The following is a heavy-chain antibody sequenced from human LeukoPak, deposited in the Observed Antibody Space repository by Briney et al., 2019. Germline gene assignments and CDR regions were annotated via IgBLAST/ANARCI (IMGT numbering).Heavy chain of an antibody. V-gene: IGHV1-18*01. CDR3: ARGARYFDWGPLDV. Sequence: GASVSLSFKASGYIFTNYGISWVRQAPGQGLEYMGWISAYNGNTDYAQKLQGRVTVTTDTSTSTAYMELRSLRSDDTAVYYCARGARYFDWGPLDVWGQGTTVTVSS. J-gene: IGHJ6*02. CDR1: GYIFTNYG. CDR2: ISAYNGNT. D-gene: IGHD3-9*01.